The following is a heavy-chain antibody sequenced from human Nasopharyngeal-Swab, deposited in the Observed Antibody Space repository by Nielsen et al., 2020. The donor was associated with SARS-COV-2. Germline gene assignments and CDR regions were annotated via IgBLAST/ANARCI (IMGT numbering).Heavy chain of an antibody. J-gene: IGHJ6*02. V-gene: IGHV3-21*01. D-gene: IGHD3-10*01. CDR3: ASPRGSDNYYYYGMDV. CDR2: ISSSSSYI. CDR1: GFTFSSYS. Sequence: GRSLRLSCAASGFTFSSYSMNWVRQAPGKGLEWVSSISSSSSYIYYADSVKGRFTISRDHAKNSLYLQMNSLRAEDTAVYYCASPRGSDNYYYYGMDVWGQGTTVTVSS.